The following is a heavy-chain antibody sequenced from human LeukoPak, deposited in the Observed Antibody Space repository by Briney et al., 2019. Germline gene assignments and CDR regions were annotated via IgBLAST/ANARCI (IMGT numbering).Heavy chain of an antibody. V-gene: IGHV4-59*01. CDR2: IYYSGST. CDR3: ARGGPYWGGDCYSD. D-gene: IGHD2-21*02. CDR1: GDSISSYY. J-gene: IGHJ4*02. Sequence: SETLSLTCTVSGDSISSYYWSWIRHPPGKGLVWIGYIYYSGSTNYNPSLKSRVNISVDTSKKQFSLKLSSVTAADTAVYYCARGGPYWGGDCYSDWGQGTLVTVSS.